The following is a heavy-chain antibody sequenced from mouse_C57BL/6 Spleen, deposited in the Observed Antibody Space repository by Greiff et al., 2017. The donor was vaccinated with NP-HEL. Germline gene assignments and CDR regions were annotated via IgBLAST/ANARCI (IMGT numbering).Heavy chain of an antibody. J-gene: IGHJ4*01. V-gene: IGHV2-6-1*01. CDR1: GFSLTSYG. CDR3: ARHDYYGSSRAMDY. Sequence: QVQLQQSGPGLVAPSQSLSITCTVSGFSLTSYGVHWVRQPPGKGLEWLVVIWSDGSTTYNSALKSRLSISKDNSKSQVFLKMNSLQTDDTAMYYCARHDYYGSSRAMDYWGQGTSVTVSS. D-gene: IGHD1-2*01. CDR2: IWSDGST.